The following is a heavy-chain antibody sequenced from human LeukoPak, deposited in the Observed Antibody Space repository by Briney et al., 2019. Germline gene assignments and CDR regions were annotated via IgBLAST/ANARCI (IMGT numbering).Heavy chain of an antibody. Sequence: GGSLRLSCAASGFTVSSYYMSWVRQAPGKGLEWVSVIYSDDSTYYAGSVRGRLTISRDKSKNTLYLQMNSLRAEDTAVYYCAKRGCDTNGCPYYFDYWGQGTLVTVSS. V-gene: IGHV3-66*01. CDR2: IYSDDST. D-gene: IGHD2-8*01. J-gene: IGHJ4*02. CDR3: AKRGCDTNGCPYYFDY. CDR1: GFTVSSYY.